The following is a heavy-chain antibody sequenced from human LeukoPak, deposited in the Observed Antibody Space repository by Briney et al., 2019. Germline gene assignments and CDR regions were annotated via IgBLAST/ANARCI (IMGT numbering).Heavy chain of an antibody. D-gene: IGHD2-15*01. CDR3: ARGRNVVVVAANNWFDP. V-gene: IGHV4-39*07. CDR1: GGSISSGSYY. Sequence: SETLSLTCSVSGGSISSGSYYWGWIRRPPGKGLEWIGEINHSGSTNYNPSLKSRVTISVDTSKNQFSLKLSSVTAADTAVYYCARGRNVVVVAANNWFDPWGQGTLVTVSS. J-gene: IGHJ5*02. CDR2: INHSGST.